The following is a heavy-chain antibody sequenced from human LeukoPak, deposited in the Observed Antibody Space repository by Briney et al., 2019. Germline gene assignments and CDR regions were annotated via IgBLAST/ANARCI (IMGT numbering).Heavy chain of an antibody. CDR3: ARESPTFYYYYMDV. J-gene: IGHJ6*03. V-gene: IGHV4-61*02. D-gene: IGHD3-3*02. CDR1: GDSISIGSYY. CDR2: IYTNGRT. Sequence: PSETLSLTCTVSGDSISIGSYYWSWVRQPAGKGLDWIGRIYTNGRTNYNPSLKSRLTISVDTYKNQFSLKLSSVTAADTAVYYCARESPTFYYYYMDVWGKGTTVTISS.